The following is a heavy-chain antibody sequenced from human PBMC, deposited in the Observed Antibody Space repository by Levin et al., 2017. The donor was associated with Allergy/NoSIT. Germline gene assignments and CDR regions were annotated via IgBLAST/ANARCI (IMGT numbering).Heavy chain of an antibody. V-gene: IGHV3-30*18. CDR3: AKDRVQLWSNDAFDI. CDR1: GFTFSSSG. CDR2: ISYDGSNK. J-gene: IGHJ3*02. D-gene: IGHD5-18*01. Sequence: GGSLRLSCAASGFTFSSSGMHWVRQAPGKGLEWVAVISYDGSNKYYADSVKGRFTISRDNAKNTLYLQMNSLRAEDTAVYYCAKDRVQLWSNDAFDIWGQGTMVSVSS.